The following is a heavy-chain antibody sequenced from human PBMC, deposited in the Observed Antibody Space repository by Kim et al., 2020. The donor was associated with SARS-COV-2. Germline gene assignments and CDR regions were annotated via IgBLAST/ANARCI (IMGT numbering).Heavy chain of an antibody. J-gene: IGHJ4*02. Sequence: YYADSVKGRFTISRDNSKNTLYLQMNSLRAEDTAVYYCAKWEPTSYYFDYWGQGTLVTVSS. CDR3: AKWEPTSYYFDY. V-gene: IGHV3-30*02. D-gene: IGHD1-26*01.